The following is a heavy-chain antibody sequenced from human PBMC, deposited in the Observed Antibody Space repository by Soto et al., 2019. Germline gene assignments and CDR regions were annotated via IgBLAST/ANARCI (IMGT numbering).Heavy chain of an antibody. J-gene: IGHJ4*02. CDR2: INSGNGDT. Sequence: QVQLEQSGAEVREPGASVKVSCKASGYSFTTTAIQWVRQAPGQSLEWMGWINSGNGDTSYSQRFQDRVTITRDASASRLYMDLSRVTDEDTAIYYCARRAVLTGIDYWGQRTLITVSS. CDR1: GYSFTTTA. V-gene: IGHV1-3*04. CDR3: ARRAVLTGIDY. D-gene: IGHD2-8*01.